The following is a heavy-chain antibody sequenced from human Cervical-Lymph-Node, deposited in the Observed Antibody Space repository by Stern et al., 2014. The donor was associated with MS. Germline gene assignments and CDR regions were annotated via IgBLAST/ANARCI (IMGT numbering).Heavy chain of an antibody. J-gene: IGHJ2*01. CDR2: FEPEDYET. CDR1: GNTLSEVS. CDR3: AVGSLGYFDL. D-gene: IGHD1-26*01. Sequence: VQLVQSGAEVKKPGASVKVSCKVSGNTLSEVSMHWVRQAPGIGLEWMGGFEPEDYETVYAQKFQGRVTMTEDTSTDTGYMELSSLSSEDTAVYYCAVGSLGYFDLWGRGTLVIVSS. V-gene: IGHV1-24*01.